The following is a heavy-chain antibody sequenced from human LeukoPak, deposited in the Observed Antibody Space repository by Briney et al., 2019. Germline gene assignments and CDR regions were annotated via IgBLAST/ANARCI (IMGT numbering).Heavy chain of an antibody. CDR2: INPNSGGT. Sequence: ASVKVSCKASGYTFTGYYMHWVRQAPGQGLEWMGWINPNSGGTNYAQKFQGRVTMTRDTSISTAYMELSRLRSDDTAVYYCARNLYDSSGYWDYWGQGTLVTVPS. D-gene: IGHD3-22*01. CDR1: GYTFTGYY. CDR3: ARNLYDSSGYWDY. V-gene: IGHV1-2*02. J-gene: IGHJ4*02.